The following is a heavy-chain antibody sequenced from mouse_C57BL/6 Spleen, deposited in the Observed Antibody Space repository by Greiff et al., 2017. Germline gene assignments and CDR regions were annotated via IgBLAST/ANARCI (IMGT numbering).Heavy chain of an antibody. J-gene: IGHJ4*01. CDR3: ARKSNYEGNYYAMDY. D-gene: IGHD2-5*01. CDR1: GYTFTSYW. Sequence: QVQLQQPGAELVKPGASVKLSCKASGYTFTSYWMHWVKQRPGRGLEWIGRIDPNSGGTKYNEKFKSKATLTVDKPSSTAYMQLSSLTSEDSAVYYCARKSNYEGNYYAMDYWGQGTSVTVSS. CDR2: IDPNSGGT. V-gene: IGHV1-72*01.